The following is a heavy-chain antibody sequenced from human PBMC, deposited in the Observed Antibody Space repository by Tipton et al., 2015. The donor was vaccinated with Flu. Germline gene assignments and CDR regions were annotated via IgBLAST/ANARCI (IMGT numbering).Heavy chain of an antibody. CDR1: GFTVSSNY. D-gene: IGHD1-26*01. Sequence: SLRLSCAVSGFTVSSNYMSWLRQAPGKGLEWVSVIYSGGSTYYADSVKGRFTISRDRSTNSLYLQMNSLTVEDTAVYYCAKEPGAPPGVIWFDPWGQGTLVTVSS. J-gene: IGHJ5*02. V-gene: IGHV3-53*01. CDR2: IYSGGST. CDR3: AKEPGAPPGVIWFDP.